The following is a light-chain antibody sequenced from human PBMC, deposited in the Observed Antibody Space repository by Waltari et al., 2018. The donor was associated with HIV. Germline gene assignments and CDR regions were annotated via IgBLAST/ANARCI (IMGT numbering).Light chain of an antibody. CDR2: AAS. Sequence: EVVLTQSPATLSLSPGESATLSCRASQSVSSFLAWYQQKPGQAPRLLIYAASNRATGIPARFSGSGSGTDFTLTISSLEPEDFALYFCQQRNHWPLTFGPGTRVDIK. V-gene: IGKV3-11*01. CDR3: QQRNHWPLT. J-gene: IGKJ3*01. CDR1: QSVSSF.